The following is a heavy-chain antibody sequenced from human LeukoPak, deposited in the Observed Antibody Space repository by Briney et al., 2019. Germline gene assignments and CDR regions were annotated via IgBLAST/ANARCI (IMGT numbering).Heavy chain of an antibody. V-gene: IGHV4-61*02. Sequence: PSETLSLTCTVSGGSISSGSYYWSWIRQPAGKGLEWIGRIYTSGSTNYNPSLKSRVTISVDTSENQFSLKLSSVTAADTAVYYCARGLFYYDSSCYPNYFDYWGQGTLVTVSS. CDR1: GGSISSGSYY. CDR2: IYTSGST. J-gene: IGHJ4*02. CDR3: ARGLFYYDSSCYPNYFDY. D-gene: IGHD3-22*01.